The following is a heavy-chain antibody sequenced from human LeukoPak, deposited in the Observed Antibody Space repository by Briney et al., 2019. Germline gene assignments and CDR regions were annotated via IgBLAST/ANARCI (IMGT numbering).Heavy chain of an antibody. CDR3: AREGGDGDGDAFDI. Sequence: PSETLSLTCTVSGGSISSYYWSWIRQPPGKGLEWIGYIYYSGSTNYNPSLKSRVTISVDTSKNQFSLKPSSVTAADTAVYYCAREGGDGDGDAFDIWGQGTMVTVSS. CDR2: IYYSGST. V-gene: IGHV4-59*01. D-gene: IGHD4-17*01. J-gene: IGHJ3*02. CDR1: GGSISSYY.